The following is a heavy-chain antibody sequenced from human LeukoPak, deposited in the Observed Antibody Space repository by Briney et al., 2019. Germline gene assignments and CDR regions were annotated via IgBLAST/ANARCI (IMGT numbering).Heavy chain of an antibody. V-gene: IGHV4-59*08. J-gene: IGHJ3*02. CDR1: GGSISSYY. Sequence: PSETLSLTRTVSGGSISSYYWSWIRQPPGKGLEWIGYIYYSGSTNYNPPLKSRVTISVDTSKNQFSLKLSSVTAADTAVYYCARHAPYYDILTGYSTSDAFDIWGQGTMVTVSS. CDR2: IYYSGST. D-gene: IGHD3-9*01. CDR3: ARHAPYYDILTGYSTSDAFDI.